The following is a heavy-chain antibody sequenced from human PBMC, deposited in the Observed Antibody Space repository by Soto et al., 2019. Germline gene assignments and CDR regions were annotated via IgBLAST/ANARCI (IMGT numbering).Heavy chain of an antibody. CDR1: GYTFTGYY. V-gene: IGHV1-2*02. CDR3: ARDLPRSSSSSSRWFDP. Sequence: ASVKVSCKASGYTFTGYYMHWVRQAPGQGLEWMGWINPNSGGTNYAQKFQGRVTMTRDTSISTAYMELSRLRSDDTAVYYCARDLPRSSSSSSRWFDPWGQGTLVTVSS. D-gene: IGHD6-6*01. CDR2: INPNSGGT. J-gene: IGHJ5*02.